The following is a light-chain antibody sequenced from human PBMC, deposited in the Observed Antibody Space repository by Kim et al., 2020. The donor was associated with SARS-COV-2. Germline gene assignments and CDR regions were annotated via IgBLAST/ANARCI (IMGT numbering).Light chain of an antibody. CDR3: AAWDDSLNGYV. J-gene: IGLJ1*01. V-gene: IGLV1-44*01. CDR1: SSNIGSNT. Sequence: QSVLTQPPSASGTPGQRVTISCSGSSSNIGSNTVNWYQQHPGTAPKLLIYSNNQRPSGVPDRFYGSKSGTSASLAISGLQSEDEADYYCAAWDDSLNGYVFGTGTKVTVL. CDR2: SNN.